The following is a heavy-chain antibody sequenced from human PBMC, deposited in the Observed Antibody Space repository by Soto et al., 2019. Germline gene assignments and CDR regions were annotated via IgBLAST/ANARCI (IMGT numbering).Heavy chain of an antibody. V-gene: IGHV1-69*13. D-gene: IGHD1-26*01. Sequence: SVKVSCKASGGTFSSYAISWVRQAPGQGLEWMGGIIPIFGTANYAQKFQGRVTITADESTSTAYMELSSPRSEDTAVYYCAREVQWELLSYYYGMDVWGQGTTVTVSS. CDR3: AREVQWELLSYYYGMDV. J-gene: IGHJ6*02. CDR1: GGTFSSYA. CDR2: IIPIFGTA.